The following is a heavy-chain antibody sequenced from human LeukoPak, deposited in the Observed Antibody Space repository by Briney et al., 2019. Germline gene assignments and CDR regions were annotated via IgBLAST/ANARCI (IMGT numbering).Heavy chain of an antibody. Sequence: SETLYLTCTVSGGSISSGGYYWSWIRQHPGKGLEWIGYIYYSGSTYYNPSLKSRVTISVDTSKNQFSLKLSSVTAADTAVYYCARGLDTMVRGVIMDYFDYWGQGTLVTVSS. CDR2: IYYSGST. V-gene: IGHV4-31*03. CDR1: GGSISSGGYY. CDR3: ARGLDTMVRGVIMDYFDY. D-gene: IGHD3-10*01. J-gene: IGHJ4*02.